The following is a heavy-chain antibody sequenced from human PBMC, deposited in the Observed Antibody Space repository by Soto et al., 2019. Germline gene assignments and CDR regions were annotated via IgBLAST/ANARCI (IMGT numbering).Heavy chain of an antibody. CDR3: TTDGIVGAMGFNH. Sequence: GGSLRLSCAGSGFTFRNAWMSWVRQAPGKGLELVGRIKSNTDGETTDYAAPVKGRLTISRDDSKYTLYLQMNSLKTEDTAVYYCTTDGIVGAMGFNHWGQGTLVTVSS. CDR1: GFTFRNAW. J-gene: IGHJ4*02. D-gene: IGHD1-26*01. CDR2: IKSNTDGETT. V-gene: IGHV3-15*07.